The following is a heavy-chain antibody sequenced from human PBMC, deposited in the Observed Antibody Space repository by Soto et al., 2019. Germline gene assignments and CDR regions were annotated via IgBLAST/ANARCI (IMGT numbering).Heavy chain of an antibody. D-gene: IGHD3-9*01. CDR2: ISFDGNNE. V-gene: IGHV3-30*03. CDR1: GFTFSTYG. CDR3: FDAFDVMDI. J-gene: IGHJ6*02. Sequence: QVQLVESGGGVVQPGRSLRLSCEASGFTFSTYGTHWVRPTPGKGLEWLAGISFDGNNEYYAESVKGRFTISRDYSKNTLFLQMNRLRMGDTAVYYCFDAFDVMDIWGQGTTVIVSS.